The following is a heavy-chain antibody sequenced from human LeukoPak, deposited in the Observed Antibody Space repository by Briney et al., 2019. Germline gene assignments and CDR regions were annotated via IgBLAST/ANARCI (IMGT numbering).Heavy chain of an antibody. Sequence: ASVKLSCTASEYTFIGYDMHWVRQSPGHGLEWMGWINPRSGGTNYAEKFQGRVSMTRDTSINTAYMELRRLRFDDTAVYYCARGDNAAHFFDFWGQGSLVTVSS. V-gene: IGHV1-2*02. J-gene: IGHJ4*02. CDR3: ARGDNAAHFFDF. CDR2: INPRSGGT. CDR1: EYTFIGYD. D-gene: IGHD2-2*01.